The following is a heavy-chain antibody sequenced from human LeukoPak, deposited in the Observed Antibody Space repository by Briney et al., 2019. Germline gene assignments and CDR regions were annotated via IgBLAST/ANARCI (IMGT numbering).Heavy chain of an antibody. CDR1: GYTFTSYD. CDR2: MNPNSGNT. Sequence: ASVKVSCKASGYTFTSYDINWVRQATGQGLEWMGWMNPNSGNTGYAQKFQGRVTMTRNTSISTAYMEPSSLRSEDTAVYYCARARKVRGVIITSYCFDYWGQGTLVTVSS. CDR3: ARARKVRGVIITSYCFDY. J-gene: IGHJ4*02. V-gene: IGHV1-8*01. D-gene: IGHD3-10*01.